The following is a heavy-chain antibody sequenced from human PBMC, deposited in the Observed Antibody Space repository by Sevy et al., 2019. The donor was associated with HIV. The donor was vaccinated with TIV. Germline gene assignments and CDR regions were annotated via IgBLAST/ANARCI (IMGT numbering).Heavy chain of an antibody. D-gene: IGHD3-22*01. Sequence: GGSLRLSCAASGFTFNTYAMSWVRQAPGKGLEWVSGISGSGYNTYYADAVKGRFTISRDNSKNTLYLQMDSLRVEDTAVYYCAKESPGYNYDSSGSLDCWGQGTLVTVSS. CDR3: AKESPGYNYDSSGSLDC. CDR1: GFTFNTYA. J-gene: IGHJ4*02. CDR2: ISGSGYNT. V-gene: IGHV3-23*01.